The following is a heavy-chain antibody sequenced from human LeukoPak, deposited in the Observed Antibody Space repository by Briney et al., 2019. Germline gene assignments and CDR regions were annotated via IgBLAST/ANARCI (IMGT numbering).Heavy chain of an antibody. V-gene: IGHV4-4*07. CDR1: GNSFGDYY. Sequence: SETLSLTCTVSGNSFGDYYWSWIRQPAGKGLEWIGRIYTSGSTTYNPSLKSRVTMSVDTSKNQFSLKLSSVTAADTAVYYCARAPGLRYFDSYFDYWGQGTLVTVSS. D-gene: IGHD3-9*01. CDR3: ARAPGLRYFDSYFDY. J-gene: IGHJ4*02. CDR2: IYTSGST.